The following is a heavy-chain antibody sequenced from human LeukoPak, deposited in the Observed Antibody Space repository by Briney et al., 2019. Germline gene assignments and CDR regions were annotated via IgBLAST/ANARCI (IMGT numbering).Heavy chain of an antibody. D-gene: IGHD2-15*01. J-gene: IGHJ4*02. CDR3: ARRGYCSGGSCFPFDY. Sequence: SETLSLTCAVSGGSISSSNWWSWVRQPPGKGLEWIGEIYHSGSTNYNPSLKSRVTIPVDRSKNQFSLRLSSVTAADTAVYYCARRGYCSGGSCFPFDYWGQGTLVTVSS. CDR2: IYHSGST. V-gene: IGHV4-4*02. CDR1: GGSISSSNW.